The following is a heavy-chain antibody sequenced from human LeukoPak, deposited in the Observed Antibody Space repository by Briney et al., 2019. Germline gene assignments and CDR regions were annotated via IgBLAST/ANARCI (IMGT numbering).Heavy chain of an antibody. CDR1: GFTFRSHA. J-gene: IGHJ4*02. V-gene: IGHV3-64*01. CDR3: ARGWLYPGQTDY. D-gene: IGHD3-22*01. CDR2: INSDGDIT. Sequence: GGSLRLSCAASGFTFRSHAMHWVRQAPGEGLEYVSAINSDGDITYYANSVKGRFTISRDNCKNTLYLQMGSLRAEDTAVYYCARGWLYPGQTDYWGQGNLVTVSS.